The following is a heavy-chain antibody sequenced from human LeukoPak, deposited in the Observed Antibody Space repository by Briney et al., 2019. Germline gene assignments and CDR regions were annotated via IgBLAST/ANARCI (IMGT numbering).Heavy chain of an antibody. Sequence: SETLCLTCTVSGDSISSRSYYWDWIRQPPGTGLEWIGSIYYSGSTYYNPSLKSRLTISVDTSKNQFSLKLSSVTAADTAVYYCAREGRALADLPTSDYWGQGTPVTVSS. V-gene: IGHV4-39*07. D-gene: IGHD6-25*01. J-gene: IGHJ4*02. CDR2: IYYSGST. CDR3: AREGRALADLPTSDY. CDR1: GDSISSRSYY.